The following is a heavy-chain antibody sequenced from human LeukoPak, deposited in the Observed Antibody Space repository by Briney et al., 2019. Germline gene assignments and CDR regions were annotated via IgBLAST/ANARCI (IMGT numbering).Heavy chain of an antibody. CDR1: GGSVSSGSYY. CDR2: IYYSGST. V-gene: IGHV4-61*01. Sequence: SETLSLTCTVSGGSVSSGSYYWSWIRQPPGKGLEWIGYIYYSGSTNYNPSLKSRVTISVDTSKNQFSLKLSSVTAADTAVYYCARDIPPRPYDILTGSYYYYGMDVWGQGTTVTVSS. D-gene: IGHD3-9*01. J-gene: IGHJ6*02. CDR3: ARDIPPRPYDILTGSYYYYGMDV.